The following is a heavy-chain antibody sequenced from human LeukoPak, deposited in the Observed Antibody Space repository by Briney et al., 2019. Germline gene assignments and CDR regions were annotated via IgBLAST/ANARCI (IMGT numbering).Heavy chain of an antibody. CDR3: ASHYGSGSYSLRCFDY. V-gene: IGHV3-23*01. CDR1: GFTFSSYA. J-gene: IGHJ4*02. CDR2: ISGSGGST. D-gene: IGHD3-10*01. Sequence: GGSLRLSCAASGFTFSSYAMSWVRQAPGKGLEWVSAISGSGGSTYYADSVKGRFTISRDNSKNTLYLQMNSLRAEDTAVYYCASHYGSGSYSLRCFDYWGQGTLVTVSS.